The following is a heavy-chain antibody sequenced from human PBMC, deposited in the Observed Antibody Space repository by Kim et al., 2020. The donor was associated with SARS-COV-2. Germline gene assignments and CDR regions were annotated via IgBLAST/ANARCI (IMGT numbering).Heavy chain of an antibody. CDR3: ARLDSSGSYYFDY. CDR1: GFTFSSYS. D-gene: IGHD3-22*01. V-gene: IGHV3-21*01. CDR2: ISSSSSYI. Sequence: GGSLRLSCAASGFTFSSYSMNWVRQAPGKGLEWVSSISSSSSYIYYADSVKGRFTISRDNAKNSLYLQMNSLRAEDTAVYYCARLDSSGSYYFDYWGQGTLVTVSS. J-gene: IGHJ4*02.